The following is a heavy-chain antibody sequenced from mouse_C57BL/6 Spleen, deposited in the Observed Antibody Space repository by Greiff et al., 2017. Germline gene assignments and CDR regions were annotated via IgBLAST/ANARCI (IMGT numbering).Heavy chain of an antibody. CDR1: GYTFTDYY. CDR3: ARCYDYDPYYFDY. CDR2: INPNNGGT. J-gene: IGHJ2*01. D-gene: IGHD2-4*01. Sequence: EVQLQQSGPELVKPGASVKISCKASGYTFTDYYMNWVKQSHGQSLEWIGDINPNNGGTSYNQKFKGKATLTVDKSSSTAYMELRSLTSEDSAVYYCARCYDYDPYYFDYWGQGTTLTVSS. V-gene: IGHV1-26*01.